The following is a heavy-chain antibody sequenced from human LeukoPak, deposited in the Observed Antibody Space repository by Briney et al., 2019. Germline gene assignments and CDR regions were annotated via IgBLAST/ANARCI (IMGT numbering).Heavy chain of an antibody. V-gene: IGHV4-39*01. CDR1: GGSISSSSYY. Sequence: PSETLSLTCTVSGGSISSSSYYWGWIRQPPGKGLERIGSIYYSGSTYYNPSLKSRVTISVDTSKNQFSLKLSSVTAADTAVYYCARPVIAVAGTLNWFDPWGQGTLVTVSS. D-gene: IGHD6-19*01. CDR2: IYYSGST. CDR3: ARPVIAVAGTLNWFDP. J-gene: IGHJ5*02.